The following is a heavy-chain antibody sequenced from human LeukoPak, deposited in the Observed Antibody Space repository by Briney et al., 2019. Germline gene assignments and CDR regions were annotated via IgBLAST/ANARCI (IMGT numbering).Heavy chain of an antibody. D-gene: IGHD3-10*01. CDR3: ARLAYGSGSYYTPGLFDY. CDR1: GGSFSGYY. CDR2: INHSGST. J-gene: IGHJ4*02. Sequence: KPSETLSLTCAVYGGSFSGYYWSWIRQPPGKGLEWIGEINHSGSTNYNPSLKSRVTISVDTSKNQFSLKLSSVTAADTAVYYCARLAYGSGSYYTPGLFDYWGQGTLVTVSS. V-gene: IGHV4-34*01.